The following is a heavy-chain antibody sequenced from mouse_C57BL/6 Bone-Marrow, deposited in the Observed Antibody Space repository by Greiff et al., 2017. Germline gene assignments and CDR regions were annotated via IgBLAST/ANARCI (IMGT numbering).Heavy chain of an antibody. V-gene: IGHV14-1*01. CDR3: TTGRDGYFPYWYFDV. Sequence: VQLQQSGAELVRPGASVKLSCTASGFNIKDYYMHWVKQRPEQGLEWIGRIDPEDGDTEYAPQFQGKATMTADTSSNTAYLQLSSLTSEDTAVYYCTTGRDGYFPYWYFDVWGTGTTVTVSS. CDR2: IDPEDGDT. D-gene: IGHD2-3*01. J-gene: IGHJ1*03. CDR1: GFNIKDYY.